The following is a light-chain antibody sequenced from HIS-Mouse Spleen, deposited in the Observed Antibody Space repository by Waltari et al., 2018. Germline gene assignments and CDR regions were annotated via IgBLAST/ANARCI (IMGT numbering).Light chain of an antibody. CDR1: QSVSSSY. CDR3: QQYGSSPPYT. CDR2: GAS. Sequence: EIVLTQSPATLSLSPGERATRSCRASQSVSSSYLAWYQQKPGQAPRLLIYGASSRATGIPDRFSGSGSGTDFTLTISRLEPEDFAVYYCQQYGSSPPYTFGQGTKLEIK. V-gene: IGKV3-20*01. J-gene: IGKJ2*01.